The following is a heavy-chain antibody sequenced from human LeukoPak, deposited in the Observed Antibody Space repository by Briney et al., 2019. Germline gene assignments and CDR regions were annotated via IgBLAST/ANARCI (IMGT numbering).Heavy chain of an antibody. CDR1: EFTLSAYW. CDR2: IKEDGSER. J-gene: IGHJ4*02. Sequence: GGSLRLSCTGFEFTLSAYWMTWVRQAPGKGLEWVANIKEDGSERYYVDSVKGRFTISRDNAKNSLYLQLNSLRAEDTAVYYCGRRAWLDYWGQGTLVTVSS. V-gene: IGHV3-7*01. CDR3: GRRAWLDY.